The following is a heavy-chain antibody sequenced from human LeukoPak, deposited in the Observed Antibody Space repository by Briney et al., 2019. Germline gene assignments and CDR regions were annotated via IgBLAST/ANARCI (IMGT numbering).Heavy chain of an antibody. CDR3: ARYRGSAFDPVTPIQQELDY. D-gene: IGHD2-21*02. CDR2: IYPGDSDT. Sequence: GESLKISCRGSGYSFTSYWIGWVRQMPGKGLEWMGIIYPGDSDTRYSPSFQGQVTISADKSISTAYLQWSSLKASDTAMYYCARYRGSAFDPVTPIQQELDYWGQGTLVTVSS. CDR1: GYSFTSYW. J-gene: IGHJ4*02. V-gene: IGHV5-51*01.